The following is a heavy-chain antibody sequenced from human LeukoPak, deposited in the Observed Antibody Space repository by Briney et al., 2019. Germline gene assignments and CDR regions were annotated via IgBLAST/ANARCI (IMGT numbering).Heavy chain of an antibody. V-gene: IGHV5-51*01. CDR2: IYPGDSDT. Sequence: GESLKISCKGSGYSFTSYWIGWVRQMPGKGLEWMGIIYPGDSDTRYSPSFQGQVTMTRDTSISTAYMELSRLRSDDTAVYYCARVGRRITMVRGGYWFDPWGQGTLVTVSS. D-gene: IGHD3-10*01. CDR3: ARVGRRITMVRGGYWFDP. CDR1: GYSFTSYW. J-gene: IGHJ5*02.